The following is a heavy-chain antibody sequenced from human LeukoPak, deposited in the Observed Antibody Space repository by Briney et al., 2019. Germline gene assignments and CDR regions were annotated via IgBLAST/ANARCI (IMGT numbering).Heavy chain of an antibody. J-gene: IGHJ5*02. CDR3: ARSTSGHNWFDP. Sequence: GGSLRLSCAASGFAFSSYAMSWVRQAPGKGLEWVSAISGSGGSTYYADSVKGRFTISRDNSKSTLFLQMNSLRAEDTAVYYCARSTSGHNWFDPWGQGTLVTVSS. CDR1: GFAFSSYA. D-gene: IGHD6-25*01. V-gene: IGHV3-23*01. CDR2: ISGSGGST.